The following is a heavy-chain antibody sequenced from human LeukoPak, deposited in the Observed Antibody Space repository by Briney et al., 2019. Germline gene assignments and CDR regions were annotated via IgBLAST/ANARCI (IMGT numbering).Heavy chain of an antibody. D-gene: IGHD2-2*01. J-gene: IGHJ5*02. CDR1: GGTFSSYA. V-gene: IGHV1-69*13. CDR2: IIPIFGTA. CDR3: ARDVEDIVVVPAAIRPTYNWFDP. Sequence: ASVTVSCKASGGTFSSYAISWVRQAPGQGLEGMGGIIPIFGTANYAQKFQGRVTITADESTSTAYMELSSLRSEDTAVYYCARDVEDIVVVPAAIRPTYNWFDPWGQGTLVTVSS.